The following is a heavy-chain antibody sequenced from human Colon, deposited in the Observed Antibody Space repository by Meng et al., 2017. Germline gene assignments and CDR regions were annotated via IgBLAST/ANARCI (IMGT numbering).Heavy chain of an antibody. D-gene: IGHD3-9*01. CDR2: IYYSGST. Sequence: SETLSLTCTVSGGSISSYSWSWIRQPPGKGLEWIEYIYYSGSTNYSPSLKSRVTISVDTSKNQFSLKLSSVTAADTAVYYCARVGANDDILTGWGRGTLVTVSS. CDR3: ARVGANDDILTG. V-gene: IGHV4-59*01. J-gene: IGHJ4*02. CDR1: GGSISSYS.